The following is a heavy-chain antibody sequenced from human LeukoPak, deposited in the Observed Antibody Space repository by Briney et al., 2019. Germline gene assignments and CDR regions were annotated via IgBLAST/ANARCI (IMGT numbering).Heavy chain of an antibody. CDR3: ACCYYGSGSYLP. D-gene: IGHD3-10*01. Sequence: GGSLRLSCAASGFTFSDYYMSWIRQAPGKGLEWVSYISGSGSTIYYADSVKGRFTISRDNAKNSLYLQMNTLRVEDTALYYCACCYYGSGSYLPWGQGTLVIVSS. CDR2: ISGSGSTI. J-gene: IGHJ5*02. V-gene: IGHV3-11*01. CDR1: GFTFSDYY.